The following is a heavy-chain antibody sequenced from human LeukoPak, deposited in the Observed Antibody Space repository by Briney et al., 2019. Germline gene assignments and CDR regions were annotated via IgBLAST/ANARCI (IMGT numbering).Heavy chain of an antibody. J-gene: IGHJ6*03. Sequence: SETLSLTCNVSGGSISSYYWSWLRQPPGKGLEWIGYIYYSGSTNFNPSLKSRLSMSVDTSKSQFSLHLSSVTAADTAVYYCARDRRGTYYDSTGYQRYYFSYLDVWGKGTTVTVSS. D-gene: IGHD3-22*01. V-gene: IGHV4-59*01. CDR1: GGSISSYY. CDR2: IYYSGST. CDR3: ARDRRGTYYDSTGYQRYYFSYLDV.